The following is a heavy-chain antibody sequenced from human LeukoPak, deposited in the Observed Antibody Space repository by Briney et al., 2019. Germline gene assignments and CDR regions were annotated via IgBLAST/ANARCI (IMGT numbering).Heavy chain of an antibody. CDR3: ATYSILNAREFRY. V-gene: IGHV3-7*01. CDR2: VQHIGGET. J-gene: IGHJ4*02. Sequence: GGSLRLSCAGSGFTFSNSWMGWVRQAPGKGLEWVANVQHIGGETYYVDSVKGRFTIPRDNAKNSVYLQMNSLGADDTAVYYCATYSILNAREFRYWGQGTLVTVTS. D-gene: IGHD4-11*01. CDR1: GFTFSNSW.